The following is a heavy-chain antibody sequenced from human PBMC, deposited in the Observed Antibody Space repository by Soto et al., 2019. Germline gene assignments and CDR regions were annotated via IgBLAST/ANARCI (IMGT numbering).Heavy chain of an antibody. D-gene: IGHD3-9*01. CDR3: TREHVVTIFRRGQRGSFDN. Sequence: GGSLKLSCAASRLIFSDYGMHWVRQAPGKGLEWVAFITSGSDYIYYADSVRGRFTISRDDANNSLFLQMSSLRAEDTAVYYCTREHVVTIFRRGQRGSFDNWSQGTLVTVSS. V-gene: IGHV3-21*01. J-gene: IGHJ4*02. CDR1: RLIFSDYG. CDR2: ITSGSDYI.